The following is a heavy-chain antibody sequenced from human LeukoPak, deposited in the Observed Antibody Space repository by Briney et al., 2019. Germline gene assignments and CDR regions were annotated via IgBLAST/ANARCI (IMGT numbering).Heavy chain of an antibody. D-gene: IGHD4-17*01. V-gene: IGHV5-51*01. CDR2: IYPGDSDT. J-gene: IGHJ4*02. CDR1: GYSFTSYW. CDR3: ARLLNGYGDHGGWFFDY. Sequence: GESLKISCKGSGYSFTSYWIGWVRQMPGKGLEWIGIIYPGDSDTRYSPSFQGQVTISADKSISTAYLQWSSLKASDTAMYYCARLLNGYGDHGGWFFDYWGQGTLVTVSS.